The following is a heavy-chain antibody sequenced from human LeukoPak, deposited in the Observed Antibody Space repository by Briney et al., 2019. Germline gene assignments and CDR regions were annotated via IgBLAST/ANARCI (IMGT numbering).Heavy chain of an antibody. J-gene: IGHJ4*02. D-gene: IGHD1-7*01. CDR1: GFTVSRIY. V-gene: IGHV3-66*01. CDR3: AREEPHSELRSY. Sequence: GGSLRLSCAASGFTVSRIYMSWVRQAPGKGLEWVSVIYSGGSTYYADSVKGRFTISRDNSKNTLYLQMNSLRAEDTAVYYCAREEPHSELRSYWGQGTLVTVSS. CDR2: IYSGGST.